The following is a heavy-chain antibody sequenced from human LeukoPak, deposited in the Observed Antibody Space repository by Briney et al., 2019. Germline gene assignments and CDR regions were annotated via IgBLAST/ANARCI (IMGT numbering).Heavy chain of an antibody. D-gene: IGHD6-13*01. Sequence: PSETLSLTCAVYGGSFSGYYWSWIRQPPGKGLEWIGEINHSGSTNYNPSLKSRVTISVDTSKNQFSLKLSSVTAADTAVYYCARDLPGSSSWRYPLTLGMDVWGQGTTVTVSS. CDR1: GGSFSGYY. CDR2: INHSGST. V-gene: IGHV4-34*01. CDR3: ARDLPGSSSWRYPLTLGMDV. J-gene: IGHJ6*02.